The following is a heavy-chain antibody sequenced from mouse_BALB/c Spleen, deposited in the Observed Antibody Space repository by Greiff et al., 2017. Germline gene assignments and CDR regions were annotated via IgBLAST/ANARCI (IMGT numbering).Heavy chain of an antibody. J-gene: IGHJ2*01. CDR2: INPSTGYT. D-gene: IGHD3-1*01. V-gene: IGHV1-7*01. CDR3: ARSGSGFY. CDR1: GYTFTSYW. Sequence: QVQLQQSGAELAKPGASVKMSCKASGYTFTSYWMHWVKQRPGQGLEWIGYINPSTGYTEYNQKFKDKATLTADKSSSTAYMQLSSLTSEDSAVYYCARSGSGFYWGQGTTLTVPS.